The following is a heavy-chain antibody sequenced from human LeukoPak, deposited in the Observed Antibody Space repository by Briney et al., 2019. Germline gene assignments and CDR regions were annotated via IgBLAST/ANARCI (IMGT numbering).Heavy chain of an antibody. Sequence: GGSLRLSCAASGLTFSTYAMSWVRQAPGKGLEWVSGLTGSGGSTYYADSVKGRFIISRDNSKNTLSLQMNSLRAEDTAVYYCAKGPNFWLTPIAFAIWGQGTMVTVSS. V-gene: IGHV3-23*01. J-gene: IGHJ3*02. CDR2: LTGSGGST. CDR1: GLTFSTYA. CDR3: AKGPNFWLTPIAFAI. D-gene: IGHD3-3*01.